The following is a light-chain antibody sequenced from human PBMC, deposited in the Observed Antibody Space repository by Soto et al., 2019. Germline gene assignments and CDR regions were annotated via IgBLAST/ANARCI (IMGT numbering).Light chain of an antibody. Sequence: QSVLTQPASVSGSPGQSITISCTGTSSDVGGYNYVSWFQQHPGKAPKLKIYEVSNRPSGGSNRFSGSKSGYTASLSISELQAEDEADYYCTSFTSSNTWVFGGGTKVTVL. CDR3: TSFTSSNTWV. CDR1: SSDVGGYNY. CDR2: EVS. J-gene: IGLJ3*02. V-gene: IGLV2-14*03.